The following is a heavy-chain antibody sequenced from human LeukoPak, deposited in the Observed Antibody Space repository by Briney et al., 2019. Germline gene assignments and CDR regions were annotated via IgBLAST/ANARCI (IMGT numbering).Heavy chain of an antibody. CDR2: ISYDGSNK. CDR1: GFTFDDYA. D-gene: IGHD1-26*01. V-gene: IGHV3-30-3*01. Sequence: GGSLRLSCAASGFTFDDYAMHWVRQAPGKGLEWVAVISYDGSNKYYADSVKGRFTISRDNSKNTLYLQMNSLRAEDTAVYYCARGHGGNYYDKWFDPWGQGTLVTVSS. CDR3: ARGHGGNYYDKWFDP. J-gene: IGHJ5*02.